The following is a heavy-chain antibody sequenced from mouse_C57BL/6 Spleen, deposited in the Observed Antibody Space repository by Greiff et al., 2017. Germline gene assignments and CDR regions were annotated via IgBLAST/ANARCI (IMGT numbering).Heavy chain of an antibody. D-gene: IGHD1-1*01. CDR3: ARGGYGSSHYAMDY. Sequence: VMLVESGPGLVQPSQSLSITCTVSGFSLTSYGVHWVRQSPGKGLEWLGVIWSGGSTDSNAAFISRLSISKDNSKSQVFFKMNSLQADDTAIYXCARGGYGSSHYAMDYWGQGTSVTVSS. V-gene: IGHV2-2*01. CDR2: IWSGGST. CDR1: GFSLTSYG. J-gene: IGHJ4*01.